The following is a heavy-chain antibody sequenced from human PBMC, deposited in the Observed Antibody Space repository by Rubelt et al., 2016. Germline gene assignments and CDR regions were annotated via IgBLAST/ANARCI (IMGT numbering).Heavy chain of an antibody. J-gene: IGHJ3*02. D-gene: IGHD4-17*01. Sequence: QLQLQESGPGLVKPSETLSLTCTVSGGSISSSSYYWGWIRQPPGKGLEWIGSIYYSGSTYYNPSLQSRVTISVDTSKNQFSLKLSSVTAADTAVYYCARGDYGDYVHAFDIWGQGTMVTVSS. CDR2: IYYSGST. CDR3: ARGDYGDYVHAFDI. V-gene: IGHV4-39*01. CDR1: GGSISSSSYY.